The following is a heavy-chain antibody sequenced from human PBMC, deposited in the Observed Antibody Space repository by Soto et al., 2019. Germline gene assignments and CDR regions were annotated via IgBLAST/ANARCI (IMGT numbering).Heavy chain of an antibody. V-gene: IGHV4-34*01. D-gene: IGHD6-13*01. CDR3: ARDVRAAAPYNWFDP. J-gene: IGHJ5*02. Sequence: PSETLSLTCAVYGGSFSGYYWSWIRQPPGKGLEWIGEINHSGSTNYNPSLKSRVTISVDTSKNQFSLKLSSVTAADTAVYYYARDVRAAAPYNWFDPWGQGTLVTVSS. CDR1: GGSFSGYY. CDR2: INHSGST.